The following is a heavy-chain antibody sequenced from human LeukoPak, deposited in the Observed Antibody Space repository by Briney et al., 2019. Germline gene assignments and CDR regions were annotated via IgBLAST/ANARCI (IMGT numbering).Heavy chain of an antibody. CDR1: GFTFSSYS. CDR3: ARSDRDMYYYESSGYYYVY. Sequence: GGSLRLSCAASGFTFSSYSMNWVRQAPGKGLEWVSSISSSSSYIYYADSVKGRFTISRDNAKNSLYLQMNSLRAEDTAVYYCARSDRDMYYYESSGYYYVYWGQGTLVTVSS. CDR2: ISSSSSYI. D-gene: IGHD3-22*01. J-gene: IGHJ4*02. V-gene: IGHV3-21*01.